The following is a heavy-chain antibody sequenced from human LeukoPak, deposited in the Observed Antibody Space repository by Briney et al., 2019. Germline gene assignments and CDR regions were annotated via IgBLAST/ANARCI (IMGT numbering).Heavy chain of an antibody. V-gene: IGHV3-66*01. CDR2: IYSGGST. CDR1: GFTVSSNY. J-gene: IGHJ5*02. CDR3: ARENYDYVWGSSSWFDP. Sequence: GGSLRLSCAASGFTVSSNYMSWVRQAPGKGLEWVSVIYSGGSTYYADSVKGRFTISRDNSKNTLYLQMNSLRAEDTAVYYCARENYDYVWGSSSWFDPWGQGTLVTDSS. D-gene: IGHD3-16*01.